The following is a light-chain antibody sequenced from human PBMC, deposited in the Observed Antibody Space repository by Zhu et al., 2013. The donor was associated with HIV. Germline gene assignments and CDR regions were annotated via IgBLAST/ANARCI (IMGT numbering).Light chain of an antibody. V-gene: IGLV2-14*01. Sequence: QSALTQPASVSGSPGQSITISCTGTTSDVAAYNFVSWYQQHPGKAPKLLIFEVSHRPSGISDRFSGSKSGNTASLTISGLQAEDEALYYCSSYTSSSSLKFGGGTKLSVL. J-gene: IGLJ3*02. CDR3: SSYTSSSSLK. CDR1: TSDVAAYNF. CDR2: EVS.